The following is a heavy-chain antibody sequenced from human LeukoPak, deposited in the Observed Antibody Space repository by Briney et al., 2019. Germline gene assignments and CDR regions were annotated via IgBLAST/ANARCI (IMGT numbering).Heavy chain of an antibody. CDR1: GGTFSSYA. Sequence: SVKVSCKASGGTFSSYAISWVRQAPGQGLEWMGGFIPIFGTANYAQKFQGRVTITADESTSTAYMELSSLRSEDTAVYYCARSYCTNGVCHIHDYWFDPWGQGTLVTVSS. CDR3: ARSYCTNGVCHIHDYWFDP. V-gene: IGHV1-69*13. J-gene: IGHJ5*02. CDR2: FIPIFGTA. D-gene: IGHD2-8*01.